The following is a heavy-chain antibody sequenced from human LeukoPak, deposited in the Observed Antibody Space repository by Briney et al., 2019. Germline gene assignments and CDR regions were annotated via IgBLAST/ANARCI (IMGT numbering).Heavy chain of an antibody. CDR2: IIPIFRTA. V-gene: IGHV1-69*06. CDR3: ASATLRCSGGGCYEMDV. CDR1: GYTFTGYY. Sequence: SVKVSCKASGYTFTGYYMHWVRQAPGQGLEWMGGIIPIFRTANYAQKFQGRLTITADKSTSTAYMELSSLRSDDTAVYYCASATLRCSGGGCYEMDVWGKGTTVTVSS. J-gene: IGHJ6*04. D-gene: IGHD2-15*01.